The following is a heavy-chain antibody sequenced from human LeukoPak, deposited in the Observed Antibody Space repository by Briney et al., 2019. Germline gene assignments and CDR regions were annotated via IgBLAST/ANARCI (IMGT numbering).Heavy chain of an antibody. CDR3: ARGQGSGYYYYGYYFDY. V-gene: IGHV1-69*13. CDR2: IIPIFGTA. J-gene: IGHJ4*02. D-gene: IGHD3-22*01. Sequence: SVTVSCKASGGTFSSYAISWVRQAPGQGLEWMGGIIPIFGTANYAQKFQGRVTITADESTSTAYMELSSLRSEDTAVYYCARGQGSGYYYYGYYFDYWGQGTLVTVSS. CDR1: GGTFSSYA.